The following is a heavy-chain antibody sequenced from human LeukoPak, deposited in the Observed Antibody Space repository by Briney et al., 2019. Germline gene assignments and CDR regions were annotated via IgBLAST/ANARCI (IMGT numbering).Heavy chain of an antibody. CDR2: INHSGST. J-gene: IGHJ4*02. CDR3: AKVRGYSYTSDY. D-gene: IGHD5-18*01. Sequence: SETLSLTCAVYGGSFSGYYWSWIRQPPGKGLEWIGEINHSGSTNYNPSLKSRVTISVDTSKNQFSLKLSSVTAADTAVYYCAKVRGYSYTSDYWGQGTLVTVSS. V-gene: IGHV4-34*01. CDR1: GGSFSGYY.